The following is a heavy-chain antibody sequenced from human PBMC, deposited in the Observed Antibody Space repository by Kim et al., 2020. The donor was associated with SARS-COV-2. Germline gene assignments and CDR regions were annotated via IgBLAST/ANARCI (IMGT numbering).Heavy chain of an antibody. V-gene: IGHV4-59*13. D-gene: IGHD1-1*01. CDR1: GSSMNNYY. CDR2: IYYIGST. J-gene: IGHJ4*02. CDR3: ARARAMSGTTDY. Sequence: SETLSLTCTVSGSSMNNYYWTWIRQPPGKGLEWIGYIYYIGSTSYSPSLKSRVSISLDTSEKQSFLKLSSVTAADTAIYYCARARAMSGTTDYWGQGTLV.